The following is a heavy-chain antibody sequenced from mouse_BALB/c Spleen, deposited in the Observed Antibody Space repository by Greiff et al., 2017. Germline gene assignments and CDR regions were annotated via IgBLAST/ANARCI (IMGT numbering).Heavy chain of an antibody. Sequence: EVKLMESGGGLVQPGGSLRLSCATSGFTFTDYYMSWVRQPPGKALEWLGFIRNKANGYTTEYSASVKGRFTISRDNSQSILYLQMNTLRAEDSATYYCARVSPTMITYYFDYWGQGTTLTVSS. V-gene: IGHV7-3*02. CDR2: IRNKANGYTT. J-gene: IGHJ2*01. CDR3: ARVSPTMITYYFDY. D-gene: IGHD2-4*01. CDR1: GFTFTDYY.